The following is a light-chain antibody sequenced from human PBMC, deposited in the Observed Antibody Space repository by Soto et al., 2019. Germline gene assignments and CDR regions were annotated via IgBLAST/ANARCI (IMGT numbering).Light chain of an antibody. CDR1: SSDVGGYNY. J-gene: IGLJ2*01. CDR2: EVS. CDR3: SSLAGNNNVV. V-gene: IGLV2-8*01. Sequence: QSALTQPPSASGSPGQSVTISCTGTSSDVGGYNYVSWYQQHPGKAPKLMISEVSKRPSGVPDRFSGSKSGNTASLTVSGLQAEDEADYDCSSLAGNNNVVFGGGTKLTVL.